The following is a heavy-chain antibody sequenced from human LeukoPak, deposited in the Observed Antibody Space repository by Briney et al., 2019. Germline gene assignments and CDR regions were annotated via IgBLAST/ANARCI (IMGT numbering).Heavy chain of an antibody. CDR2: IHYSGST. Sequence: PETLSLTCTVSGGSISSYYWSWIRQPPGKGLEWIGYIHYSGSTNYNPSLKSRVTISVDTSKNQFSLKLSSVTAADTAVYYCARTTEGGYTYGYFYYYYMDVWGKGTTATISS. CDR3: ARTTEGGYTYGYFYYYYMDV. J-gene: IGHJ6*03. D-gene: IGHD5-18*01. CDR1: GGSISSYY. V-gene: IGHV4-59*01.